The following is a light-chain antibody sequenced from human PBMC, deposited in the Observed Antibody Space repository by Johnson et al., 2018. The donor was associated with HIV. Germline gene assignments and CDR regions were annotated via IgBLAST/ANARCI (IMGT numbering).Light chain of an antibody. CDR3: GRWDDSLSTYV. CDR2: DNN. Sequence: LTQPPSVSAAPGQKVTISCSGSSSNIGNNYVSWYQQLPGTAPKLLIYDNNKRPSGIPDRFSGSKSGTSATLGITGLQTGDEADYYCGRWDDSLSTYVFGTGTKVTVL. V-gene: IGLV1-51*01. J-gene: IGLJ1*01. CDR1: SSNIGNNY.